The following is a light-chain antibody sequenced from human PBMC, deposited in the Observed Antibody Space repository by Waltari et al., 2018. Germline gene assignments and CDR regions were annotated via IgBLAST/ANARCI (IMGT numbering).Light chain of an antibody. J-gene: IGLJ2*01. Sequence: SALTQPASVSDSPGRTVTLSCTKSTSAGATFGPVSWYQHHPGQAPQHLIFAGTNRPPVVSVRFSATESPDTAALTISDLQAEDEAHYYGASYLPDGIVVFGGGTRLNVL. CDR3: ASYLPDGIVV. CDR1: TSAGATFGP. V-gene: IGLV2-14*01. CDR2: AGT.